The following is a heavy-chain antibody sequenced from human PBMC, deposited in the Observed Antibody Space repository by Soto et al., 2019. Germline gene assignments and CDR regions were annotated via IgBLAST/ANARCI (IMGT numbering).Heavy chain of an antibody. D-gene: IGHD5-18*01. CDR1: GGSISSGDYY. CDR2: IYYTGST. CDR3: ARVYGHNTGYYSVYFMDV. J-gene: IGHJ6*02. Sequence: TLSLTCNVSGGSISSGDYYWTWIRQSPGKGLEWIGYIYYTGSTFYSPSLKSRVTISLDTSENHFSLDMNSVTAAETAVYFCARVYGHNTGYYSVYFMDVWGQRTTVT. V-gene: IGHV4-30-4*01.